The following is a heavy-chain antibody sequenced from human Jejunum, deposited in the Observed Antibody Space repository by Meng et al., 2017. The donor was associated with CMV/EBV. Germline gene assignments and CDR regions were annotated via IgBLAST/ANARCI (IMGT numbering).Heavy chain of an antibody. J-gene: IGHJ4*02. CDR2: SSSSHSAT. V-gene: IGHV3-48*03. CDR1: GVTFSSYE. CDR3: ARRRDYFDS. Sequence: SCAASGVTFSSYEMNWVRQAPGKGLEWVSYSSSSHSATYYLDSMRGRFTISRDNAKNSLYLQMSSLRGEDTAVYYCARRRDYFDSWGQGTLVTVSS.